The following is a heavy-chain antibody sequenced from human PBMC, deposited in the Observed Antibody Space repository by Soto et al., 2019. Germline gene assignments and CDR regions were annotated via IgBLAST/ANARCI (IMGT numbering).Heavy chain of an antibody. CDR2: ISGSGGST. V-gene: IGHV3-23*01. Sequence: PGGSLRLSCAASGFTVSSYAMSWVRQAPEKGLEWVSAISGSGGSTYYADSVKGRFTISRDNSKNTLYLQMNSLRAEDTAVYYCAGYSGYDYYYYYMDVWGKGTTVTVSS. CDR1: GFTVSSYA. J-gene: IGHJ6*03. CDR3: AGYSGYDYYYYYMDV. D-gene: IGHD5-12*01.